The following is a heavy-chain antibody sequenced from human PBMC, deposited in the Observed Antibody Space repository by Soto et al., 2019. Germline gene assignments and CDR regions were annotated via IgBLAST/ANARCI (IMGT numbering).Heavy chain of an antibody. J-gene: IGHJ6*02. D-gene: IGHD3-10*01. CDR3: AREGSWGVGTTYGMDV. V-gene: IGHV3-74*01. CDR1: GFTFSSYW. CDR2: INSDGSST. Sequence: GGSLRLSCAASGFTFSSYWMHWVRQAPGKGLVWVSRINSDGSSTSYADSVKGRFTISRDNAKNTLYLQMNSLRAEDTAVYYCAREGSWGVGTTYGMDVWGQGTTVTVSS.